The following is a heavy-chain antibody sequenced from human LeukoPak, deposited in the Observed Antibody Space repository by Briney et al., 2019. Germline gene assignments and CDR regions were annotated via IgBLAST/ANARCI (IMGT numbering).Heavy chain of an antibody. CDR1: GFTFSSYA. CDR3: ARATAMVSRIFDY. CDR2: ISGSGGST. J-gene: IGHJ4*02. Sequence: PGGSLRLSCAASGFTFSSYAMSWVRQAPGKGLEWVSAISGSGGSTYYADSVKGRFTISRDNSKNTLYLQMNSLRSEDTAVYYCARATAMVSRIFDYWGQGTLVTVSS. D-gene: IGHD5-18*01. V-gene: IGHV3-23*01.